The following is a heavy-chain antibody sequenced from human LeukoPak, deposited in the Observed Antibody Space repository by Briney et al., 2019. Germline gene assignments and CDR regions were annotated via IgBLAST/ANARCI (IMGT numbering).Heavy chain of an antibody. CDR3: TTDGAYGDGLRGDY. CDR1: GFTFGNAW. D-gene: IGHD4-17*01. CDR2: IKSKTDGGTT. J-gene: IGHJ4*02. V-gene: IGHV3-15*01. Sequence: GGSLRLSCAASGFTFGNAWMSWVRQAPGKGLEWVGRIKSKTDGGTTDYAAPVKGRFSISRDDSKNTLYLRMNSLKTEDTARYYCTTDGAYGDGLRGDYWGQGTLVTVSS.